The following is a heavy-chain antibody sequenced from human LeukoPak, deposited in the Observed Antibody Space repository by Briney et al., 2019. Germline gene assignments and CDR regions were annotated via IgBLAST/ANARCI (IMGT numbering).Heavy chain of an antibody. CDR2: ISTYGEYT. D-gene: IGHD6-13*01. Sequence: GGFLRLSCSASGFTFSNYAMHWVRQAPGKGLEHASAISTYGEYTYYADSVKARFSISRDNSKNTLYLQVGSLRAEDTAVYYCVKDQRVGLSSWLVPYFYFDSWGQGTLVTVSS. J-gene: IGHJ4*02. CDR3: VKDQRVGLSSWLVPYFYFDS. CDR1: GFTFSNYA. V-gene: IGHV3-64D*06.